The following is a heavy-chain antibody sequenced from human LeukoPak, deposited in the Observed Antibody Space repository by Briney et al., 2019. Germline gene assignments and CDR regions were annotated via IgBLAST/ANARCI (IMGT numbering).Heavy chain of an antibody. Sequence: PSETLSLTCRLSGASLNSGSNYWRWIRQPPRKTLEWIGSIYSIDCTYYNPSLNRRAIIIIDTPINQFSLTLSSVTAADTAVYYCGRCDGYGFVGIWGQGTMVTVSS. CDR1: GASLNSGSNY. J-gene: IGHJ3*02. CDR2: IYSIDCT. CDR3: GRCDGYGFVGI. D-gene: IGHD5-18*01. V-gene: IGHV4-39*07.